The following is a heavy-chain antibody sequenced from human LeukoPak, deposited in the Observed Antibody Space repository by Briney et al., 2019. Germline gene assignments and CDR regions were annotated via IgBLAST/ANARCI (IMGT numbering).Heavy chain of an antibody. Sequence: SETLSLTCAVYGGSFSGYYWSWIRQPPGKGLEWIGEINHSGSTNYNPSLKSRVTISVDTSKNQFSLKLSSVTAADTAVYYCARVAYLRQPCPRVYFDYWGQGTLVTVSS. CDR3: ARVAYLRQPCPRVYFDY. D-gene: IGHD3-16*01. V-gene: IGHV4-34*01. CDR2: INHSGST. CDR1: GGSFSGYY. J-gene: IGHJ4*02.